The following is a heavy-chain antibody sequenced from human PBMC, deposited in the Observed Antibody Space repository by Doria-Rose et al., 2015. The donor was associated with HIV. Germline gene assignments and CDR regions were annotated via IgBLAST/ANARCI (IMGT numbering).Heavy chain of an antibody. V-gene: IGHV2-26*01. CDR3: ARIKSSRWYHKYYFDF. CDR1: GVSLSSPGMG. CDR2: IFSDDER. Sequence: QVTLKESGPVLVKPTETLTLTCTVSGVSLSSPGMGVSWIRQPPGKALGWLANIFSDDERSYKTSLKSRLTISRGTSKSQVVLTMTDMDLVDTATYYCARIKSSRWYHKYYFDFWGQGTLVIVSA. J-gene: IGHJ4*02. D-gene: IGHD6-13*01.